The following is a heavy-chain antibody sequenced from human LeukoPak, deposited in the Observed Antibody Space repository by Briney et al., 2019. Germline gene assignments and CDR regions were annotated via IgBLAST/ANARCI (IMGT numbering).Heavy chain of an antibody. J-gene: IGHJ6*02. D-gene: IGHD2-2*01. CDR2: IYSGGST. Sequence: GGSLSLSCAASGFTVSSNYMSWVRQAPGKGLEWVSVIYSGGSTYYADSVKGRFTISRDNSKNTLYLQMNSLRAEDTAVYYCARDRHCSSTSCNYGMDVWGQGTTVTVSS. CDR1: GFTVSSNY. V-gene: IGHV3-66*01. CDR3: ARDRHCSSTSCNYGMDV.